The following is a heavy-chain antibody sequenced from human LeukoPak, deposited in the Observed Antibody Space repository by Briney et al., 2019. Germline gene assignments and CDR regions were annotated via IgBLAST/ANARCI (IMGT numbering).Heavy chain of an antibody. CDR1: GFIVSTYA. V-gene: IGHV3-23*01. CDR2: ISGSGGTT. Sequence: GGSLRRSCAASGFIVSTYAMTSVRHAPGNGMEWVSAISGSGGTTYYADSVKGRFTISRDNSKNTLYLQMNSLRAEDTAVYYCAKEGGGYHFDYWGQGTLVTVSS. J-gene: IGHJ4*02. CDR3: AKEGGGYHFDY. D-gene: IGHD2-15*01.